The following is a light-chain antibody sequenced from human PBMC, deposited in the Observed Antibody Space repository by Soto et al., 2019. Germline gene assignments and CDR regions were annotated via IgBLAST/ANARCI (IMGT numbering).Light chain of an antibody. J-gene: IGKJ1*01. CDR1: QSVTNN. Sequence: EIVMTQSPATLSVSPGDRATLSCRASQSVTNNLAWYQQKPGQAPRLLISGASTRATGIPARFSGSGSGTEFTLTISSLESEDFAVYYCQQYNKWPTWTFGQGTKVEIK. CDR3: QQYNKWPTWT. CDR2: GAS. V-gene: IGKV3-15*01.